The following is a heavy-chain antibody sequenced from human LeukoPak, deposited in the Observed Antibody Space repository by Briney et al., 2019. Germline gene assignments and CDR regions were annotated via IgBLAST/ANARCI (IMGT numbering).Heavy chain of an antibody. D-gene: IGHD5-24*01. CDR1: GYRFTSYW. Sequence: GGSLKISCKGSGYRFTSYWIGGVRQMPGKGLEGMGIIYPGDSDTRYSPSFQGQVTISADKSISTAYLQWSSLKASDTAMYYCATLKGRDGYNSWGQGTLVTVSS. CDR3: ATLKGRDGYNS. J-gene: IGHJ5*02. V-gene: IGHV5-51*01. CDR2: IYPGDSDT.